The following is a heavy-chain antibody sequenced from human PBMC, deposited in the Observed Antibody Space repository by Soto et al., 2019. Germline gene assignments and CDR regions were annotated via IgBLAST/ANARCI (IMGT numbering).Heavy chain of an antibody. J-gene: IGHJ4*02. V-gene: IGHV1-18*01. CDR2: ISGYNVNT. CDR3: ARERRWEPLPY. CDR1: GYTFSNYG. Sequence: QVQLVQSGAEVKKPGASVKVSCRASGYTFSNYGITWVRQAPGQGLEWMGWISGYNVNTHYAQKFQDRVIMTTDTSTSTAYKELRSLRADDTAVYFCARERRWEPLPYWGQGTLVIVSS. D-gene: IGHD1-26*01.